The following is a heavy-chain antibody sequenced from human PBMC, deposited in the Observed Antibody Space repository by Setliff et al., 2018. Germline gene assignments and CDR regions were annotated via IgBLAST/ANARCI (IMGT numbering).Heavy chain of an antibody. CDR2: IKRKTDGLTT. Sequence: PGGSLRLSCAASGFTFSNAWMNWVRQAPGKGLEWVGRIKRKTDGLTTDYAAPVKGRFTISRDDSKNTLYLQMNSLKTEDTAVYYCATWNGRYSDYWGQGTLVTVSS. D-gene: IGHD1-26*01. CDR3: ATWNGRYSDY. CDR1: GFTFSNAW. V-gene: IGHV3-15*07. J-gene: IGHJ4*02.